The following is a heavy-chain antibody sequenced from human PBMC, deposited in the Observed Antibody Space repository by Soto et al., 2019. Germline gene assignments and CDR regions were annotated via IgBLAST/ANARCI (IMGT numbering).Heavy chain of an antibody. V-gene: IGHV4-61*01. CDR3: ARALGYCSGGSCYVDY. D-gene: IGHD2-15*01. J-gene: IGHJ4*02. Sequence: QVQLQESGPGLVKPSETLSLTCTVSGGSVSSGSYYWSWIRQPPGKGLEWIGYIYYSVSTNYNPSLKSRVTISVDTSKNQFSLKLSSVTAADTAVYYCARALGYCSGGSCYVDYWGQGTLVTVSS. CDR1: GGSVSSGSYY. CDR2: IYYSVST.